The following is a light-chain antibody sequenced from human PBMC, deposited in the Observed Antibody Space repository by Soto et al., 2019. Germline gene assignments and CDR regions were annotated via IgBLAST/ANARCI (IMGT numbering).Light chain of an antibody. V-gene: IGKV3-11*01. CDR2: DAS. Sequence: EIVLTQSPATLSVSPGARATVSCRASHIVDSDLAWYQQRPGQAPRLLIYDASNRATGIPARFSGSGSGTDFTLTISSLEPEDFAVYYCQQRSNWPITFGQGTRLEIK. CDR1: HIVDSD. CDR3: QQRSNWPIT. J-gene: IGKJ5*01.